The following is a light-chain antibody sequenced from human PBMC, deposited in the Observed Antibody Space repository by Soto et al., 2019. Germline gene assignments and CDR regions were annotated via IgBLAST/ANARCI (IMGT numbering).Light chain of an antibody. Sequence: DIPMTKSPSTLSGSVGDRVTITCRASQTISSWLAWYQQKPWKAPKLLIYKASTLKSGVPSRFSGSGSGTEFTLTISSLQPDDFATYYCQHYNSYSEAFGQGTKVELK. CDR1: QTISSW. CDR2: KAS. V-gene: IGKV1-5*03. CDR3: QHYNSYSEA. J-gene: IGKJ1*01.